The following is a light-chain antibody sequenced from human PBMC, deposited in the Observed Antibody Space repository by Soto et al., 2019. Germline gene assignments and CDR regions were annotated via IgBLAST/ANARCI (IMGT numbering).Light chain of an antibody. J-gene: IGKJ3*01. V-gene: IGKV1-39*01. Sequence: DIQMTQSPSSLSASVGDRVTITCRASQSISNYLNWYQQIPGKAPKLLIYAASSLQSGVPSRFSGSGSVTDFTLTISSLQPEDFATYYCQQSYSIPRTFGPGTKVDIK. CDR1: QSISNY. CDR2: AAS. CDR3: QQSYSIPRT.